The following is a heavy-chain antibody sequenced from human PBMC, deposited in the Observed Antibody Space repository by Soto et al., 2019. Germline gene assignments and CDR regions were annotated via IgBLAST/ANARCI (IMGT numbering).Heavy chain of an antibody. CDR2: IYYSGST. J-gene: IGHJ6*02. Sequence: TLSLTCTVSGGSISSGGYYWSWIRQHPGKGLEWIGYIYYSGSTYYNPSRKSRVTISVDTSKNQFSLKLSSVTAADTAVYYCARDLYGSGSYYYYYYGMDVWGQGTTVTVSS. CDR1: GGSISSGGYY. D-gene: IGHD3-10*01. V-gene: IGHV4-31*03. CDR3: ARDLYGSGSYYYYYYGMDV.